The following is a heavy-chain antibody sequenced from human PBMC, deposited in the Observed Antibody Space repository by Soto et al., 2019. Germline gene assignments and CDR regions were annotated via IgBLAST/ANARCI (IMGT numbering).Heavy chain of an antibody. CDR2: IWYDGSNK. CDR3: ARGLRGSSFYGMDV. V-gene: IGHV3-33*01. CDR1: GFTFSLYG. Sequence: QVQLVESGGGVVQPGRSLRLSCAASGFTFSLYGMHWVRQAPGKGLEWVAVIWYDGSNKFYADSVKGRFTISRDNSKNTLYLQMNRMRDEDTAVYYCARGLRGSSFYGMDVWGQGTTVIVSS. D-gene: IGHD2-15*01. J-gene: IGHJ6*02.